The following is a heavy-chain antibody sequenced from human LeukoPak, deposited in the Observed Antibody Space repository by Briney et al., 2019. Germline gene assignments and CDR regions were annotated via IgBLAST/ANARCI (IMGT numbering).Heavy chain of an antibody. J-gene: IGHJ4*02. V-gene: IGHV4-30-2*01. CDR2: IYHSGST. D-gene: IGHD5-24*01. CDR3: ARGSGDGSEPHFDY. Sequence: SQTLSLTCAVSGGSISSGGYSWSWIRQPPGKGLEWIGYIYHSGSTYYNPSLKSRVTISVDRSKNQFSLKLSSVTAADTAVYYCARGSGDGSEPHFDYWGQGTLVTVSS. CDR1: GGSISSGGYS.